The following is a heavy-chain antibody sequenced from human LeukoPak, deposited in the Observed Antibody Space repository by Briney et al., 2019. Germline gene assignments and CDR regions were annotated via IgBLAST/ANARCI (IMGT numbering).Heavy chain of an antibody. CDR1: GFTFSRFA. D-gene: IGHD3-10*01. J-gene: IGHJ6*02. CDR3: ARDLYYYGSGSFGKYYYYGMDV. V-gene: IGHV3-23*01. Sequence: GGSLRLSCEASGFTFSRFAMTWVRQAPGKGLEWVSTIGALGGSTNYAASVKGRFTISRDNSKDTLYLQMNSLRAEDTAVYYCARDLYYYGSGSFGKYYYYGMDVWGQGTTVTVSS. CDR2: IGALGGST.